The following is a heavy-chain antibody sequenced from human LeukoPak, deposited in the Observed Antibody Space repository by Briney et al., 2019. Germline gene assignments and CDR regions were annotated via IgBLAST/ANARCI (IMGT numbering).Heavy chain of an antibody. Sequence: GGSLRLSCAASGFTFSSYSMNWVRQAPGKGLEWVSSISSSSSYIYYADSVKGRFTISRDNAKNSLYLQMNSLRAEDTAVYYCARHYCGGDCLSLSRNLDYYYYYMDFWGKGTTVTVSS. CDR2: ISSSSSYI. CDR3: ARHYCGGDCLSLSRNLDYYYYYMDF. V-gene: IGHV3-21*01. CDR1: GFTFSSYS. D-gene: IGHD2-21*02. J-gene: IGHJ6*03.